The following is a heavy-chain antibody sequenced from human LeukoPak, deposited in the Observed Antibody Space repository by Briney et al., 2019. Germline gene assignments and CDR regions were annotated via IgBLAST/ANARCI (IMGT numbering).Heavy chain of an antibody. J-gene: IGHJ4*02. Sequence: GGSLRLSCATSGFTFSSYGMHWVRQAPGKGLGWVSAISGSGGSTYYADSVKGRFTISRDNSKNTLYLQMNSLRAEDTAVYYCAGIVATIADYWGQGTLVTVSS. V-gene: IGHV3-23*01. D-gene: IGHD5-12*01. CDR2: ISGSGGST. CDR1: GFTFSSYG. CDR3: AGIVATIADY.